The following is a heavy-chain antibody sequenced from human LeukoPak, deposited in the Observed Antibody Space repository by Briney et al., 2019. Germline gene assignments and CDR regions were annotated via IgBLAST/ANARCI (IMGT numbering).Heavy chain of an antibody. CDR2: IYYSGST. Sequence: SETLSLTCTVSGGSISSSSYYWGWIRQPPGKGLEWIGSIYYSGSTCYNPSLKSRVTISVDTSKNQFSLKLSSVTAADTAVYYCARTATYCSGGSCFNWFDPWGQGTLVTVSS. V-gene: IGHV4-39*07. J-gene: IGHJ5*02. D-gene: IGHD2-15*01. CDR3: ARTATYCSGGSCFNWFDP. CDR1: GGSISSSSYY.